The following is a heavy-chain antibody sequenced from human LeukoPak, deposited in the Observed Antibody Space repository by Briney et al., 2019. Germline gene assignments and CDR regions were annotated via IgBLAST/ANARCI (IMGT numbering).Heavy chain of an antibody. D-gene: IGHD1-26*01. CDR3: AREGSIVGAHYARSAFDI. CDR2: INPNSGGT. V-gene: IGHV1-2*02. CDR1: GYTFTGYY. J-gene: IGHJ3*02. Sequence: ASVKVSCKASGYTFTGYYMHWVRQAPGQGLEWMGWINPNSGGTNYAQKFQGRVTMTRDTSISTAYMELSRLRSDDTAVYYCAREGSIVGAHYARSAFDIWGQGTMVTVSS.